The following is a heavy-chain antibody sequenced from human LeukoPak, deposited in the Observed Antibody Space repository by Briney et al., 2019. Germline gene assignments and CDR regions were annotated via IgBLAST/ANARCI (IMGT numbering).Heavy chain of an antibody. CDR3: ARQYCSGGSCYPSIDY. D-gene: IGHD2-15*01. CDR2: MNPNSGNT. Sequence: ASVKVSCKASGYTFTSYDINWVRQATGQGLEWMGWMNPNSGNTGYAQKFQGRVTITADKSTSTAYMELSSLRSEDTAVYYCARQYCSGGSCYPSIDYWGQGTLVTVSS. J-gene: IGHJ4*02. CDR1: GYTFTSYD. V-gene: IGHV1-8*01.